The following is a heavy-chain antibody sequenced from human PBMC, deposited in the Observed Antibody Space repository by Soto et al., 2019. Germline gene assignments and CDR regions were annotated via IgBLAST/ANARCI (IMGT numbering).Heavy chain of an antibody. Sequence: GGSLRLSCAASGFTFSSYAMSWVRQAPGKGLEWVSAISGSGGSAYYADSVKGRFTISRDNSKNTLYLQMNSLRAEDTAVYYCAKGQGRSSAFDYWGQGTLVTVSS. CDR1: GFTFSSYA. CDR2: ISGSGGSA. J-gene: IGHJ4*02. V-gene: IGHV3-23*01. CDR3: AKGQGRSSAFDY.